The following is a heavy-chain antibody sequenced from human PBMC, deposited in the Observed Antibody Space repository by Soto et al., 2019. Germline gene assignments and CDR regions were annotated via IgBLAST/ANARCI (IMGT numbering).Heavy chain of an antibody. CDR3: ARVDAGTADC. D-gene: IGHD1-1*01. Sequence: SETLSLTCTVSGGSISSYYWSWIRQPPGKGLEWIGYIYYSGSTNYNPSLKSRVTISVDTSKNQFSLKLSSVTAADTAVYYCARVDAGTADCWGKGTLVTVSS. J-gene: IGHJ4*02. CDR2: IYYSGST. CDR1: GGSISSYY. V-gene: IGHV4-59*01.